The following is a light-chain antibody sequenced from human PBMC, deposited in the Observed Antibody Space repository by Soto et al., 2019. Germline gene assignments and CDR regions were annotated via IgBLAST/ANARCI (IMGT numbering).Light chain of an antibody. CDR1: QSVSSN. Sequence: EIVMTQSPATLSVSPGERATLSCRASQSVSSNLAWYQQKPGQAPRLLIYGASTRATGIPARFRCSGSGTELTLSISSLQSEDFAVYYCQPYNNWTWTFGQGTKVEIK. CDR2: GAS. V-gene: IGKV3-15*01. CDR3: QPYNNWTWT. J-gene: IGKJ1*01.